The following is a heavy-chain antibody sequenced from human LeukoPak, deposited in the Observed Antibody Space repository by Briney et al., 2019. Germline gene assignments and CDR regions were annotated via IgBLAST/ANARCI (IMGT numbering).Heavy chain of an antibody. V-gene: IGHV4-59*08. D-gene: IGHD3-22*01. J-gene: IGHJ4*02. CDR3: AKTEAYYYDSSGYYFDY. CDR2: IYYSGST. Sequence: SETLSLTCTVSGGSISSYYWSWIRQPPGKGLEWIGYIYYSGSTNYNPSLKSRVTISVDASKNQFSLKQSSVTAADTAVYYCAKTEAYYYDSSGYYFDYWGQGTLVTVSS. CDR1: GGSISSYY.